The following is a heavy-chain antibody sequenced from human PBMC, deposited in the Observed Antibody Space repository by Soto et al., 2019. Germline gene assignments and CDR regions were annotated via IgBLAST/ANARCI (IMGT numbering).Heavy chain of an antibody. V-gene: IGHV3-9*01. CDR1: GFTFDDYA. CDR2: ISWNSGTI. J-gene: IGHJ6*02. CDR3: AKDMGGGRGSSRYYYGLDV. Sequence: EVQLVESGGGLVQPGRSLRLSCAASGFTFDDYAMHWVRQAPGTGLEWVSGISWNSGTIVYADSVKGRFTISRDNAKNSLYLEMNSLSGEDTALYDCAKDMGGGRGSSRYYYGLDVWGQGTTVTVSS. D-gene: IGHD2-15*01.